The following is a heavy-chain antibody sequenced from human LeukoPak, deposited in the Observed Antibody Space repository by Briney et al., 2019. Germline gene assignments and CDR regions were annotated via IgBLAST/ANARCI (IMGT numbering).Heavy chain of an antibody. CDR3: ARVAAADGGY. CDR2: ISSSSSYI. V-gene: IGHV3-21*01. J-gene: IGHJ4*02. D-gene: IGHD6-13*01. CDR1: GFTFSSYS. Sequence: PGGSLRLSCAASGFTFSSYSMNWVRQAPGKGLGWVSSISSSSSYIYYADSVKGRFTISRDNAKNSLYLQMNSLRAEDTAVYYCARVAAADGGYWGQGTLVTVSS.